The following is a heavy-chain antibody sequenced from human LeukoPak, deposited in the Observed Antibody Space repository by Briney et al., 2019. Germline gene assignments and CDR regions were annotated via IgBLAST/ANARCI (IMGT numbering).Heavy chain of an antibody. J-gene: IGHJ6*02. CDR3: ARDRRTSGDYVYYGMNV. Sequence: GGSLRLSCAASGFTFSDYYMSWIRQAPGKGLVWVSRIDSDGSGSKYADSVKGRFTISRDNAKNTLYLQMNSLRADNSALYYCARDRRTSGDYVYYGMNVWGQGTTVTVSS. CDR2: IDSDGSGS. D-gene: IGHD4-17*01. CDR1: GFTFSDYY. V-gene: IGHV3-74*01.